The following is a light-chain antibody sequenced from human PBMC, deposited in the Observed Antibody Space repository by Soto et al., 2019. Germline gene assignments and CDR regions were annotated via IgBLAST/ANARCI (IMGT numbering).Light chain of an antibody. J-gene: IGKJ3*01. CDR2: DAS. V-gene: IGKV1-5*01. CDR3: QHGFT. CDR1: RNISTW. Sequence: DIEMTQSPSTLSASVGDRVTITCRASRNISTWLAWYQQKPGKAPKLMIFDASSLEAGVPSRFSGSGSGTDFTLSVSRLQPDDFATYYCQHGFTFGPGIKVDFK.